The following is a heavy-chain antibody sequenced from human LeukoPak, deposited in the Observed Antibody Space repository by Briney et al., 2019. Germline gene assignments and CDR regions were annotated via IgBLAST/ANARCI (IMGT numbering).Heavy chain of an antibody. CDR1: GFTFSSDG. Sequence: PGGSLRLSCAASGFTFSSDGMHWVRQAPGKGLEWVAVISYDGSNKYYADSVKGRFTISRDNSKNTLYLQMNSLRAEDTAVYYCAKDDIAVAGTFGYWGQGTLVTVSS. CDR3: AKDDIAVAGTFGY. CDR2: ISYDGSNK. D-gene: IGHD6-19*01. J-gene: IGHJ4*02. V-gene: IGHV3-30*18.